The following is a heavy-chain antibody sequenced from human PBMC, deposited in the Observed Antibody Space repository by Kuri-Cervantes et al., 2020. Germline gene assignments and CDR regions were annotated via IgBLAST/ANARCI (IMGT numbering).Heavy chain of an antibody. J-gene: IGHJ3*02. Sequence: ASVKVSCKTSGYTFTTYEINWVRQAPGQGLGWMGWISAYNGNTNYAQKLQGRVTMTTDTSTSTAYMELRSLRSDDTAVYYCARDASDAFDIWGQGTMVTVSS. CDR2: ISAYNGNT. V-gene: IGHV1-18*01. CDR1: GYTFTTYE. CDR3: ARDASDAFDI.